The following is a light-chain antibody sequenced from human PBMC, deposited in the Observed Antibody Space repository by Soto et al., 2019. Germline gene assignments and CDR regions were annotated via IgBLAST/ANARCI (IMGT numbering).Light chain of an antibody. J-gene: IGLJ3*02. V-gene: IGLV2-14*01. Sequence: QSVLTQPASVSGSPGQSITISCTGTSSDVGGYNYVSWYQQHPGKAPKLMIYVVSNRPSGVSNRFSGSKSGNTASLTISGLQAEDEADYYCSSYTRSSTWVFGGGTKLTVL. CDR2: VVS. CDR1: SSDVGGYNY. CDR3: SSYTRSSTWV.